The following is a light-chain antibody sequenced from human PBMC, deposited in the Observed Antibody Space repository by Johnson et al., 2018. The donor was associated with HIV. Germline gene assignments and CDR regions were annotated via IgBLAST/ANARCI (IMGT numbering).Light chain of an antibody. CDR1: SSNIGNHY. CDR3: GTWDTSLSAGV. J-gene: IGLJ1*01. V-gene: IGLV1-51*02. Sequence: QSVLTQPPSVSTAPGQKVTISCSGSSSNIGNHYVSWYQHLPGTAPKLLIYENDKRPSGIPDRFSGSKSGTSATLGITGLQTGDEADYYCGTWDTSLSAGVFGTGTKVTVL. CDR2: END.